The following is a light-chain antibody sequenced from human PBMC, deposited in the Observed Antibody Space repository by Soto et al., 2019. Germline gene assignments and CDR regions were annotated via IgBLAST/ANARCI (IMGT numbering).Light chain of an antibody. V-gene: IGKV3-15*01. Sequence: EIVMTQSPAALSVSAGERGTLSFRSSLSVSSSYLAWYQQKPGQAPRLLIYGASTRATGIPARFSGSGSGTEFTLTISSLQSEDFAVYYCQQYNNWPLTFGPGTKVDIK. CDR1: LSVSSSY. CDR3: QQYNNWPLT. J-gene: IGKJ3*01. CDR2: GAS.